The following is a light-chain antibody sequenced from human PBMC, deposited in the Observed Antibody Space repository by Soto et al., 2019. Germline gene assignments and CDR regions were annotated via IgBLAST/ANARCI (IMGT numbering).Light chain of an antibody. CDR3: QQYNNWPLN. CDR1: QSVSSS. Sequence: DIVFTHSPVNLSLSPLRAASRSSMASQSVSSSYVACYQQKPGQAPRLLIYGGSTRATGVPARFSGSGSGTEFTLTITSLQSEDFAVYCCQQYNNWPLNCGPGLRRVIK. V-gene: IGKV3D-15*01. J-gene: IGKJ5*01. CDR2: GGS.